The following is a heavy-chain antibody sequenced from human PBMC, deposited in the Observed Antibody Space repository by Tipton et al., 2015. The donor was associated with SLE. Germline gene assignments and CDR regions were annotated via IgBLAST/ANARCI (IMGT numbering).Heavy chain of an antibody. CDR3: ARETCSGGRCYSGAFDI. D-gene: IGHD2-15*01. CDR1: GGSISSHY. CDR2: IYYSGST. J-gene: IGHJ3*02. V-gene: IGHV4-59*11. Sequence: TLSLTCTVSGGSISSHYWSWIRQPPGKGLEWIGYIYYSGSTNYNPSLKSRVTISVDTSKIQFSLKLSSVTAADTAVYYCARETCSGGRCYSGAFDIGGQGTMVTVSS.